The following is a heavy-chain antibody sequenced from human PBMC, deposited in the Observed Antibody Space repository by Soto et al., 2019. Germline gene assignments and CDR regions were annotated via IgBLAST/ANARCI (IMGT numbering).Heavy chain of an antibody. CDR3: ANDPYYYASEY. V-gene: IGHV3-11*01. J-gene: IGHJ4*02. D-gene: IGHD3-10*01. Sequence: QVQLVESGGGLVKTGGSLRLSCAASGFALSDYYMTWIRQPPGKGLEWVSYISGSGTTIQYADPVKGRFTVSRDNARNSLYLQMNSLRAEDTAFYYCANDPYYYASEYWGQGTLVTVSS. CDR1: GFALSDYY. CDR2: ISGSGTTI.